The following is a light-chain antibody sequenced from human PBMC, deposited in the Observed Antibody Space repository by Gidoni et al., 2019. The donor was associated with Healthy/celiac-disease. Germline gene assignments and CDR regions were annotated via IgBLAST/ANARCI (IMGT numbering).Light chain of an antibody. Sequence: EPVFTPSPGSLSLSPGERVTLSCRPSQSVSSSYLVWYQQKPGQAPRLLIYGASSRATGIPDRFSGSGSGTDFTLTISRLEPEDFAVYYCQQYGSSPYTFGQGTKLEIK. CDR1: QSVSSSY. CDR2: GAS. V-gene: IGKV3-20*01. J-gene: IGKJ2*01. CDR3: QQYGSSPYT.